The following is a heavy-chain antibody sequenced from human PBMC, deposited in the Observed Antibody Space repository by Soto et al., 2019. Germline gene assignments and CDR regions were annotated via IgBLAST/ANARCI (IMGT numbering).Heavy chain of an antibody. CDR1: GGSISSYY. Sequence: SETLSLTCTVSGGSISSYYWSWIRQPPGKGLEWIGYIYYSGSTNYNPSLKSRVTISVDTSKNQFSLKLSSVTAADTAVYCCARGAPPRSCSGGSQCFSDWGQRTLVTVS. CDR2: IYYSGST. V-gene: IGHV4-59*01. D-gene: IGHD2-15*01. CDR3: ARGAPPRSCSGGSQCFSD. J-gene: IGHJ4*02.